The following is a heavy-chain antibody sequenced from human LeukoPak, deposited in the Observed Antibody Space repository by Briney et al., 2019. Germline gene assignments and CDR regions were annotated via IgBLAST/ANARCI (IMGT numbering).Heavy chain of an antibody. V-gene: IGHV1-69*10. D-gene: IGHD3-10*01. J-gene: IGHJ3*02. CDR3: ARQRGSGSYYTAFDI. CDR1: GGTFSSYA. CDR2: IIPILGIA. Sequence: SVKVSCKASGGTFSSYAISWVRQAPGQGLEWMGGIIPILGIANYAQKFQGRVTITADKSTSTAYMELSSLRSEDTAVYYCARQRGSGSYYTAFDIWGQGTMVTVSS.